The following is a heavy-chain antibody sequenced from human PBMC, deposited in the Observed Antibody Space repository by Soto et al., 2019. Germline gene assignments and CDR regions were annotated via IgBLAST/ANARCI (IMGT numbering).Heavy chain of an antibody. V-gene: IGHV4-34*01. CDR3: ARGKLSDYVWGSYRYHFDY. Sequence: SETLSLTCAVYGGSFSGYYWSWIRQPPGKGLEWIGEINHSGSPNYNPSLKSRVTISVDTSKNQFSLKLSSVTAADTAVYYCARGKLSDYVWGSYRYHFDYWGQGAVVTVSS. CDR2: INHSGSP. D-gene: IGHD3-16*02. J-gene: IGHJ4*02. CDR1: GGSFSGYY.